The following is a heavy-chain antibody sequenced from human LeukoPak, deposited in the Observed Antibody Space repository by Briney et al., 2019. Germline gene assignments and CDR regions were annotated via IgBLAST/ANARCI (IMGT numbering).Heavy chain of an antibody. V-gene: IGHV3-15*01. J-gene: IGHJ3*01. CDR2: IKDKTQGATT. CDR1: GLSFTQAW. D-gene: IGHD6-6*01. CDR3: TTWNEEDSPSDHWDDACPF. Sequence: PGGSLRHSCVASGLSFTQAWMTWVRQVPGKGLQWVGRIKDKTQGATTDYAAPVKGRFTISRDDSENTVYLQMNSLTPEDTAVYRCTTWNEEDSPSDHWDDACPFWGHGTMLTLP.